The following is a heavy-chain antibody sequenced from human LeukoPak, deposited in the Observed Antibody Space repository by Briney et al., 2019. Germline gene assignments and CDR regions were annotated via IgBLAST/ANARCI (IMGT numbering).Heavy chain of an antibody. D-gene: IGHD3-22*01. J-gene: IGHJ4*02. CDR1: GGSISSSSYY. Sequence: SETLSLTCTVSGGSISSSSYYWGWIRQPPGKELEWIGSIYYSGSTYYNPSLKSRVTISVDTSKNQFSLKLSSVTAADTAVYYCARSFNYYDSSGFDYWGQGTLVTVSS. CDR2: IYYSGST. V-gene: IGHV4-39*01. CDR3: ARSFNYYDSSGFDY.